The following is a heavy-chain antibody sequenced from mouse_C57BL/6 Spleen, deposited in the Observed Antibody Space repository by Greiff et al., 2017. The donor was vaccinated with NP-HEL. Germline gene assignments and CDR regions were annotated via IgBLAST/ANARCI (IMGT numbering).Heavy chain of an antibody. CDR1: GFTFSSYA. Sequence: EVRLVESGGGLVKPGGSLKLSCAASGFTFSSYAMSWVRQTPEKRLERVATISDGGSSTYYPDNVKGRFTISRDKAKNNLYLQMSHLKSEDTAMYYCARDPCAYWGQGTLVTVSA. J-gene: IGHJ3*01. V-gene: IGHV5-4*01. CDR2: ISDGGSST. CDR3: ARDPCAY.